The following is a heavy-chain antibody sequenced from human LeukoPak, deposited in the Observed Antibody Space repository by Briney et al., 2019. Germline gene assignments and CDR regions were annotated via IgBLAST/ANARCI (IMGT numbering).Heavy chain of an antibody. J-gene: IGHJ4*02. D-gene: IGHD1-26*01. CDR2: IIPILGTA. CDR1: GGTFSSYA. CDR3: AREGGSYYRPLAFDY. Sequence: ASVKVSCKASGGTFSSYAISLVRQAPGQGLEWMGGIIPILGTANYAQKFQGRVTITTDESTSTAYMELSSLRSEDTAAYYCAREGGSYYRPLAFDYWGQGTLVTVSS. V-gene: IGHV1-69*05.